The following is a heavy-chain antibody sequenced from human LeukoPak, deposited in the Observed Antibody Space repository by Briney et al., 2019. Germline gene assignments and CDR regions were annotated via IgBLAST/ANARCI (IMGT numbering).Heavy chain of an antibody. CDR3: AREEDYYYYMDV. Sequence: SETLSLTCTVSGGSISSYYWSWLRQPPGKGLEWIGYIYYSGSTNYNPSLKSRVTISVDTSKNQFSLKLSSVTAADTAVYYCAREEDYYYYMDVWGKGTTVTVSS. V-gene: IGHV4-59*12. CDR2: IYYSGST. CDR1: GGSISSYY. J-gene: IGHJ6*03.